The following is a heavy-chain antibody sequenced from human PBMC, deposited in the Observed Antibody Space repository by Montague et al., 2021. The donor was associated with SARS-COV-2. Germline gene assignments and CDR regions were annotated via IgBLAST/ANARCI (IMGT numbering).Heavy chain of an antibody. V-gene: IGHV4-34*01. J-gene: IGHJ6*02. Sequence: SETLSLTCAVYGGSFSGYYWSWIRQPPGKGLEWIGEISHSGSTNYNPSLKSRVTISIDTSKNQFSLKLSSVTAADTAVYYCARFACRVLFIASYYGMDVWGQGTKVTVSS. D-gene: IGHD2-21*01. CDR1: GGSFSGYY. CDR3: ARFACRVLFIASYYGMDV. CDR2: ISHSGST.